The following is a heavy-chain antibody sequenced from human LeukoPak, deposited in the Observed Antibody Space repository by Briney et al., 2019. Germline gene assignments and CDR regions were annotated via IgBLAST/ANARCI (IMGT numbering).Heavy chain of an antibody. V-gene: IGHV3-30*18. Sequence: GGSLRLSCTASGFSFSSYGMHWVRQAPGKGLEWVAVMSYDGSKEYYADSVKGRFTISRDNSKNTLYLQMNSLRAEDTAVYYCAKPPYDSSGYYQSTFDYWGQGTLVTVPS. CDR2: MSYDGSKE. J-gene: IGHJ4*02. D-gene: IGHD3-22*01. CDR1: GFSFSSYG. CDR3: AKPPYDSSGYYQSTFDY.